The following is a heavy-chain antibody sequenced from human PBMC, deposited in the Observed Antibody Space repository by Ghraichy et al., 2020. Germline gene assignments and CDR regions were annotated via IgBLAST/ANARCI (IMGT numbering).Heavy chain of an antibody. CDR3: ATIHASYYYGMDV. V-gene: IGHV5-51*01. CDR2: IYPGDSDT. Sequence: GESLNISCKGSGYSFTSNWIGWVRQMPGKGLEWMGIIYPGDSDTRYSPSFQGQVTISADKSISTAYLQWSSLKASDTAMYYCATIHASYYYGMDVWGQGTTVTVSS. D-gene: IGHD2-2*01. CDR1: GYSFTSNW. J-gene: IGHJ6*02.